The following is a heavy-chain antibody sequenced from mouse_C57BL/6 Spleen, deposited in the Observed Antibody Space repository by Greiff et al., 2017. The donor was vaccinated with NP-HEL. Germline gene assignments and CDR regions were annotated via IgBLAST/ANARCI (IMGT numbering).Heavy chain of an antibody. CDR3: ARYDDYDRNYFDY. CDR2: IRNKANGYTT. V-gene: IGHV7-3*01. D-gene: IGHD2-4*01. Sequence: DVMLVESGGGLVQPGGSLSLSCAASGFTFTDYYMSWVRQPPGKALEWLGFIRNKANGYTTEYSASVKGRFTISRDNSQSILYLQMNALRAEDSATYYCARYDDYDRNYFDYWGQGTTLTVSS. CDR1: GFTFTDYY. J-gene: IGHJ2*01.